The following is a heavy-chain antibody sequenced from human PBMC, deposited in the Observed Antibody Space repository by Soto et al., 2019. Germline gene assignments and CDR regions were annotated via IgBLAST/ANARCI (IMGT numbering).Heavy chain of an antibody. D-gene: IGHD1-7*01. V-gene: IGHV1-3*01. CDR1: GYRFTQYV. J-gene: IGHJ4*02. CDR3: ARNILGGTTDY. CDR2: IDAGDGKT. Sequence: ASVKVSCKSSGYRFTQYVIHWVRQAPGQRLEWMGWIDAGDGKTYYSQNFQGRVTITRDTSASTAYMELSSLSSEDTAVYYCARNILGGTTDYWGPGTLVTVSS.